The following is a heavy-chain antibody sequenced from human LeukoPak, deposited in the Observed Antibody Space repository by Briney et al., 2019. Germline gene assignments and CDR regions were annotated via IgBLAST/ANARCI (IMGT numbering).Heavy chain of an antibody. Sequence: ASVKVSCKAPGYTFTSYYMHWVRQAPGQGLEWMGIINPSGGSTSYAQKFQGRVTMTRDTSTSTVYMELSSLRSEDTAVYYCARDSGKDYYGSGSRFDYWGQGTLVTVSS. CDR2: INPSGGST. CDR3: ARDSGKDYYGSGSRFDY. CDR1: GYTFTSYY. J-gene: IGHJ4*02. D-gene: IGHD3-10*01. V-gene: IGHV1-46*01.